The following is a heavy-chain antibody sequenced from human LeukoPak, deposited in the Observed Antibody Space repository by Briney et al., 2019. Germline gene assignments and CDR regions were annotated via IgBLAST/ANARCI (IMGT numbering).Heavy chain of an antibody. V-gene: IGHV4-39*07. CDR2: IYYSGST. CDR3: ARVSWGSSWPLDY. Sequence: PSETLSLTCTVSGGSISSSSYYWGWIRQPPGKGLGWIGSIYYSGSTYYNPSLKSRVTISVDTSKYQFSLKLSSVTAADTAVYYCARVSWGSSWPLDYWGQGTLVTVSS. D-gene: IGHD6-13*01. J-gene: IGHJ4*02. CDR1: GGSISSSSYY.